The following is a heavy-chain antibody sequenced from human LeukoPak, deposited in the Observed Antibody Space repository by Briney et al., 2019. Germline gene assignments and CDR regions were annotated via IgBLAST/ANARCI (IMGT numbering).Heavy chain of an antibody. J-gene: IGHJ4*02. V-gene: IGHV3-9*01. D-gene: IGHD3-22*01. Sequence: GGSLRLSCAAAGFTFDDYVMHWVRQGPGKGLEWVSNITWNSGTIGYVDSVKGRFTVSRDNAKNSLYLQMNSLRTEDTALYYCAKDSGYGYFDYWGQGTLVTVSS. CDR3: AKDSGYGYFDY. CDR1: GFTFDDYV. CDR2: ITWNSGTI.